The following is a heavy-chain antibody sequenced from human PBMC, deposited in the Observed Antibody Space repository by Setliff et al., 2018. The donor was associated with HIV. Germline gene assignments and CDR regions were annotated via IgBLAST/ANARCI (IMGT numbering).Heavy chain of an antibody. CDR3: AIRRNFDWLLTSGPFDY. J-gene: IGHJ4*02. V-gene: IGHV4-4*02. CDR1: GVSIRDSKW. CDR2: IDHSGSS. D-gene: IGHD3-9*01. Sequence: SETLSLTCVVSGVSIRDSKWWSWVRQPPGKRPEWIGEIDHSGSSDYNPSLKSRVTISVETSKNQFSLKVKSVTAADTAVYYCAIRRNFDWLLTSGPFDYWGQGILVTVS.